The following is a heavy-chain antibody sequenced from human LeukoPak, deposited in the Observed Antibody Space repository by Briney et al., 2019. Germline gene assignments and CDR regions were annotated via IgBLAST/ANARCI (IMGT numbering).Heavy chain of an antibody. CDR1: GYTFTSYG. D-gene: IGHD2-2*01. CDR2: ISPYNGDT. Sequence: ALVKVSRKSSGYTFTSYGISWVRQAPGQGLEWMTWISPYNGDTKYSQNFQGRVTMTTDTSTTTAYMELRSLRSDDTAVYYCARTNPQRGYFDYWGQGTLVTVSS. J-gene: IGHJ4*02. V-gene: IGHV1-18*01. CDR3: ARTNPQRGYFDY.